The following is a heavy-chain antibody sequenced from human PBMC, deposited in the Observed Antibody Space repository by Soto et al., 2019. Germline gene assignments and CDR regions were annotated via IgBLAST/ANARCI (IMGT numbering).Heavy chain of an antibody. CDR2: IIPILGIA. J-gene: IGHJ4*02. CDR1: GGTFSSYT. CDR3: GWIRQPPGKGLEWIGSIYYSGSTYYNPSLKSRVTISVDTSKNQFSLKLSSVTAADTAVYYCARHCQDIAVAGPGLY. V-gene: IGHV1-69*02. Sequence: ASVKVSCKASGGTFSSYTISWVRQAPGQGLEWMGRIIPILGIANYAQKFQGRVTITADKSTSTAYMELSSLRSEDTAVYYCGWIRQPPGKGLEWIGSIYYSGSTYYNPSLKSRVTISVDTSKNQFSLKLSSVTAADTAVYYCARHCQDIAVAGPGLYWGQG. D-gene: IGHD1-26*01.